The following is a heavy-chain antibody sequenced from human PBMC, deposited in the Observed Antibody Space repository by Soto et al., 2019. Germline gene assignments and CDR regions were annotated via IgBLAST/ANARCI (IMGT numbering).Heavy chain of an antibody. CDR2: IIPIFGTA. J-gene: IGHJ6*02. CDR1: GGTFSSYA. D-gene: IGHD3-3*01. V-gene: IGHV1-69*06. Sequence: SVKVSFKASGGTFSSYAISWVRQAPGQGLEWMGGIIPIFGTANYAQKFQGRVTITADKSTSTAYMELSSLRSEDTAVYYCARVPPQDFWSGSYYYYGMDVWGQGTTVTVSS. CDR3: ARVPPQDFWSGSYYYYGMDV.